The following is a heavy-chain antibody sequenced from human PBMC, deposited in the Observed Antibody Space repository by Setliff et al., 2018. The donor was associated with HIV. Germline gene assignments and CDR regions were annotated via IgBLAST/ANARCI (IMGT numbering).Heavy chain of an antibody. CDR1: GGTFNTYP. V-gene: IGHV1-69*10. D-gene: IGHD3-9*01. Sequence: SVKVSCKTSGGTFNTYPIAWVRQAPGQGLEWMGGIAPNLRMPNYIQKFKGRLTITADESTSTVYMELTNLRSEDTAMYFCAREKSPVLEYFDWLRPRHVFDVWGQGTVVTVSS. CDR2: IAPNLRMP. CDR3: AREKSPVLEYFDWLRPRHVFDV. J-gene: IGHJ3*01.